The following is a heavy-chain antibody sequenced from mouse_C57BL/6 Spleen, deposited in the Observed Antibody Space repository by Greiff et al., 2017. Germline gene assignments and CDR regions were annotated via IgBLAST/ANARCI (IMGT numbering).Heavy chain of an antibody. CDR1: GYTFTDYY. J-gene: IGHJ2*01. D-gene: IGHD2-3*01. V-gene: IGHV1-76*01. Sequence: QVQLQQSGAELVRPGASVKLSCKASGYTFTDYYLIWVKQRPGQGLEWIARIYPGSGNTYYNEKFKGKATLTAEKSSSTAYMQLSSLTSEDSAVYFCASGGYYENFDYRGQGTTLTVSS. CDR3: ASGGYYENFDY. CDR2: IYPGSGNT.